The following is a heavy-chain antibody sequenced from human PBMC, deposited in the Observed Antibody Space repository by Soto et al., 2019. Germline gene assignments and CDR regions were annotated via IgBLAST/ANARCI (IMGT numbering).Heavy chain of an antibody. J-gene: IGHJ4*02. D-gene: IGHD5-12*01. CDR2: IWYDGSIK. CDR3: ARASGPFDY. CDR1: GFAFSTYG. Sequence: QVQLVESGRGVVQPGRSLRLSCVASGFAFSTYGIHWVRQAPGKGLEWVAVIWYDGSIKYYADSVKGRFTISRDNSKNTLYLQINSLRADDTAVYYCARASGPFDYWGRGTQVTVSS. V-gene: IGHV3-33*01.